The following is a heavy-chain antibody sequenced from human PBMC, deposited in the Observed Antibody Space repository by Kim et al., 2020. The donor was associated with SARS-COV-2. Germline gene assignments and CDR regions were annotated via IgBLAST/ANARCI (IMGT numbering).Heavy chain of an antibody. D-gene: IGHD2-15*01. CDR1: GFTFSSYA. V-gene: IGHV3-64*02. Sequence: GGSLRLSCAASGFTFSSYAMHWVRQAPGKGLEYVSAISSNGGSTYYADSVKGRFTISRDNSKNTLYLQMGSLRAEDMAVYYCARGGVKVVGPFDYWGQGTLVTVSS. J-gene: IGHJ4*02. CDR2: ISSNGGST. CDR3: ARGGVKVVGPFDY.